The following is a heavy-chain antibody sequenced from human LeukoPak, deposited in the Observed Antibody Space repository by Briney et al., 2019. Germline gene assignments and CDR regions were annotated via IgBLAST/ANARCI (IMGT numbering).Heavy chain of an antibody. CDR1: GFTFSSYG. V-gene: IGHV3-30*02. J-gene: IGHJ4*02. Sequence: GGSLRLSCAASGFTFSSYGMHWVRQAPGKGLEWVEFIRYDGSNKYYADSVKGRFTISRDNSKNTLYLQMNSLRAEDTAVYYCPLPFDYGDYLDYWGQGTLVTVSS. CDR2: IRYDGSNK. D-gene: IGHD4-17*01. CDR3: PLPFDYGDYLDY.